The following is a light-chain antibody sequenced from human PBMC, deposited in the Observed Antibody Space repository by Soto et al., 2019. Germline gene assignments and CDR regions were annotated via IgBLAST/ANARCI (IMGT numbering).Light chain of an antibody. CDR2: GNN. J-gene: IGLJ1*01. CDR1: SSNIGAGFD. CDR3: QSYDSRLSGSRV. Sequence: QSVLTQPPSVSGAPGQRVTISCTGSSSNIGAGFDVHWYQQLPGTAPRLLIYGNNNRPSGVPDRFSGSKSDTSASLAITGLQADDEADYYCQSYDSRLSGSRVFGSGTKLTVL. V-gene: IGLV1-40*01.